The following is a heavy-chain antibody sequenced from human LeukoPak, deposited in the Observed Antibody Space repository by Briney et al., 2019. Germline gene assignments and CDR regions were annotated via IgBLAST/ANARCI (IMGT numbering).Heavy chain of an antibody. Sequence: ASVKVSCKASGGTFSSYAISWVRQAPGQGLEWMGVIIPIFGTANYAQKFQGRVTITADESTSTAYMELSSLRSEDTAVYYCARGYRGLRYFDWLLYKDAFDIWGQGTMVTVSS. CDR2: IIPIFGTA. CDR1: GGTFSSYA. V-gene: IGHV1-69*13. D-gene: IGHD3-9*01. J-gene: IGHJ3*02. CDR3: ARGYRGLRYFDWLLYKDAFDI.